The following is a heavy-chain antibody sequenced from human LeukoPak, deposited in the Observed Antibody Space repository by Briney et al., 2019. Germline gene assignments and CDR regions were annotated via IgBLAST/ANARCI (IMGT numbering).Heavy chain of an antibody. CDR2: ISGSGANT. CDR1: GFTFSTYA. Sequence: GGSLRLSCAASGFTFSTYAMSWVRQAPGKGLEWVSTISGSGANTYYADSVRGRFTISRDNSKNTLYLHMNSLRAEDTAVYYCAKERAGYINPYYFDYWGQGTLVTVSS. CDR3: AKERAGYINPYYFDY. D-gene: IGHD3-9*01. V-gene: IGHV3-23*01. J-gene: IGHJ4*02.